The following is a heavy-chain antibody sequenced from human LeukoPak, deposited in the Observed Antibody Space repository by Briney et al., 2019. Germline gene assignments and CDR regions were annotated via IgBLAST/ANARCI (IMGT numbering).Heavy chain of an antibody. CDR3: AAHAAISAAGTAPFDN. CDR1: GGSVNNYY. J-gene: IGHJ4*02. Sequence: PSKTLSLTCTVSGGSVNNYYWSWIRQPPGKGLDWIGYIYRGNTKYNPSLKSRVTISMDTSQNQISLKLISGTAADTAVYYCAAHAAISAAGTAPFDNWGQGMLVTVSS. V-gene: IGHV4-59*08. D-gene: IGHD6-13*01. CDR2: IYRGNT.